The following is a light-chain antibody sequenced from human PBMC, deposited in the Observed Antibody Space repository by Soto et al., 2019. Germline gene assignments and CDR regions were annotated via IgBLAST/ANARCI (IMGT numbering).Light chain of an antibody. Sequence: EIVMTQSPATLSVSPGERATLSCRASQSVSSNLAWYQQKPGQAPRLLIYGASTRATGIPARFSGSGSGTEFTLTISSLQSEDFALYYCHQYNSWPPGTFGQGIKVDIK. J-gene: IGKJ2*01. CDR2: GAS. V-gene: IGKV3-15*01. CDR1: QSVSSN. CDR3: HQYNSWPPGT.